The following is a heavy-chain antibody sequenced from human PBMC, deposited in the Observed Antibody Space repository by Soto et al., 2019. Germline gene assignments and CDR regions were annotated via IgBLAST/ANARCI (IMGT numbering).Heavy chain of an antibody. Sequence: GGSLRLSCAASGFTFSSYWMSWVRQAPGKGLEWVANIKQDGSEKYYVDSVKGRFTISRDNAKNSLYLQMNSLRAEDTAVYYCPVYGVRYGMDVWGQGTKVTVSS. J-gene: IGHJ6*02. CDR1: GFTFSSYW. V-gene: IGHV3-7*03. D-gene: IGHD3-10*01. CDR3: PVYGVRYGMDV. CDR2: IKQDGSEK.